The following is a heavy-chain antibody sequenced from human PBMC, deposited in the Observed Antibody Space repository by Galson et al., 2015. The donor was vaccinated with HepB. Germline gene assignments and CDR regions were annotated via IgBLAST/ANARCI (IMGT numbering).Heavy chain of an antibody. J-gene: IGHJ4*02. D-gene: IGHD5-24*01. CDR1: GGSISSSNYY. CDR3: ASGRRDGYRYFDY. V-gene: IGHV4-39*01. CDR2: NFYSGST. Sequence: SETLSLTCTVSGGSISSSNYYRGWIRQPPGKGLEWIGSNFYSGSTYYNPSLKGRVTISVETSKNQLSLKVNSVTAADTAFYYCASGRRDGYRYFDYWGQGTLVTVSS.